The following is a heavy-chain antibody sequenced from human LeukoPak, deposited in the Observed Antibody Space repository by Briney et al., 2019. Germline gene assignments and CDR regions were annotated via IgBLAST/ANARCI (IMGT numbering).Heavy chain of an antibody. V-gene: IGHV1-69*04. CDR2: IIPILGIA. Sequence: SVKVSCRASGGTFSSYAISWVRQAPGQGLEWMGRIIPILGIANYAQKFQGRVTITADKSTSTAYMELSSLRSEDTAVYYCADSSRYCSGGSCYSAGYGMDVWGQGTTVTVSS. D-gene: IGHD2-15*01. J-gene: IGHJ6*02. CDR3: ADSSRYCSGGSCYSAGYGMDV. CDR1: GGTFSSYA.